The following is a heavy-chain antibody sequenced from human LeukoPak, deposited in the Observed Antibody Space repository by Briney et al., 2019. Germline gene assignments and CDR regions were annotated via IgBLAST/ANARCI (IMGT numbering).Heavy chain of an antibody. D-gene: IGHD1-26*01. Sequence: SETLSLTCTVSGGSITSYYYTWIRQPTGKGLEWIGYIYYSGNTNYNPSLKSRVTMSLDMSKNQFSLRPTSVTAADTAVYYCAREDSGTSIDYWGQGTLVTVSS. J-gene: IGHJ4*01. V-gene: IGHV4-59*01. CDR1: GGSITSYY. CDR3: AREDSGTSIDY. CDR2: IYYSGNT.